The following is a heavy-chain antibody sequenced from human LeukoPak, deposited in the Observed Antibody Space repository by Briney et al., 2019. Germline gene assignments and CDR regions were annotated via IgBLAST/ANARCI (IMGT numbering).Heavy chain of an antibody. V-gene: IGHV4-34*01. Sequence: SETLSLTCAVYGGSFSGYYWSWLRPPPGRGREWIGEINHSGSTNYNPSLQSRVTISVDTSKNQFSLKLSSVTAADTAVYYCASTNSYSSSWYDYWGQGTLVTVSS. CDR3: ASTNSYSSSWYDY. CDR1: GGSFSGYY. D-gene: IGHD6-13*01. CDR2: INHSGST. J-gene: IGHJ4*02.